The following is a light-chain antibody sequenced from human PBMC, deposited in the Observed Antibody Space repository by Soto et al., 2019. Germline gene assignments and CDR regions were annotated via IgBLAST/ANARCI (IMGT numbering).Light chain of an antibody. CDR1: STDFVSYNR. Sequence: QSALTQPPSVSGSPGQSVTISCTGTSTDFVSYNRVSWYQQPPGTAPKLIIYEASNRPSGVPDRFSGSKSGNTASLTISGLQAADEADYYCSLYTRENNYVFGIGTKVTV. CDR2: EAS. V-gene: IGLV2-18*01. CDR3: SLYTRENNYV. J-gene: IGLJ1*01.